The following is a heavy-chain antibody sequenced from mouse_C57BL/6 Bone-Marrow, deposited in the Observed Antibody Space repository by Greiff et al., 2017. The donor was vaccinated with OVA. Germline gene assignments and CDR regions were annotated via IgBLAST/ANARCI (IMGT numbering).Heavy chain of an antibody. CDR3: ARDGYYLDAMDY. Sequence: EVQGVESGGGLVKPGGSLKLSCAASGFTFSSYAMSWVRQTPEQRLEWVATISAGGGCTYYNDNVKGRFTISRANAKNTVYMQMSHLKSEDTALYYCARDGYYLDAMDYGGRGTAATVSA. D-gene: IGHD2-3*01. V-gene: IGHV5-4*01. J-gene: IGHJ4*01. CDR1: GFTFSSYA. CDR2: ISAGGGCT.